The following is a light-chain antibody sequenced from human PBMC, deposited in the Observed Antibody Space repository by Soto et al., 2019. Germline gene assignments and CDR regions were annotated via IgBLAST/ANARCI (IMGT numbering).Light chain of an antibody. CDR2: SAS. J-gene: IGKJ5*01. V-gene: IGKV3-15*01. Sequence: EMVLTQSPATLSVSPGERATLSCRASQGVSSSYLAWYHQKPGQAPRLLIYSASTRATGIPARFSGSGSGTEFTLTISSLQSEDFAVYYCQQYNNWPITFGQGTRLEI. CDR1: QGVSSSY. CDR3: QQYNNWPIT.